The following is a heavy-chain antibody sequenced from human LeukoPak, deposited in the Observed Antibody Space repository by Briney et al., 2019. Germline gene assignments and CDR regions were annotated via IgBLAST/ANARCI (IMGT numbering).Heavy chain of an antibody. Sequence: GGSLRLSCAASGSTFSSYSMNWVRQAPGKGLEWVSVIYSGGGTYYADSVKGRFTISRDNSKNTLYLQMNSLRAEDTAVYYCARDTHLGNFDYWGQGTLVTVSS. CDR3: ARDTHLGNFDY. CDR2: IYSGGGT. D-gene: IGHD7-27*01. V-gene: IGHV3-53*01. CDR1: GSTFSSYS. J-gene: IGHJ4*02.